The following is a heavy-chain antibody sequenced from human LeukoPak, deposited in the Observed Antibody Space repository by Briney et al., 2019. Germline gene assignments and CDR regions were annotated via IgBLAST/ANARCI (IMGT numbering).Heavy chain of an antibody. CDR1: GFTFDDYG. Sequence: PGGSLRLSCAASGFTFDDYGMSWVRQAPGKGLEWVSGINWNGGSTGYADSVKGRFTISRDNAKNSLYLQMNSLRAEDTAVYYCARDRSFWWEPYDYYMDVWGKGTTVTVSS. J-gene: IGHJ6*03. D-gene: IGHD1-26*01. CDR3: ARDRSFWWEPYDYYMDV. V-gene: IGHV3-20*04. CDR2: INWNGGST.